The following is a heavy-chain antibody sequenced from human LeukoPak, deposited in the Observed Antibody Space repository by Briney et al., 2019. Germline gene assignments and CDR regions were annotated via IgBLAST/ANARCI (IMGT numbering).Heavy chain of an antibody. Sequence: GESLKISCKGTGYSFTSYGISWLRQRPGKGLEWMGRIDPSDSYTNYSPSFQGHVTISADKSISTAYLQWSSLKASDTAMYYCARQGVGGSSWYYYYGMDVWGKGPTVTVSS. CDR2: IDPSDSYT. V-gene: IGHV5-10-1*01. CDR3: ARQGVGGSSWYYYYGMDV. D-gene: IGHD6-13*01. CDR1: GYSFTSYG. J-gene: IGHJ6*04.